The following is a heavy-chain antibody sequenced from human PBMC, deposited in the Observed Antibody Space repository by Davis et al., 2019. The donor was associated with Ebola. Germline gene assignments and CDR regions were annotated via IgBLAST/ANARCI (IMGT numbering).Heavy chain of an antibody. Sequence: AASVKVSCKASGYILATYAMHWVRQAPGQGLEWMGWINAATGETKYSQNFQGRVTFSSDTSANTAYMGLSSLRAEDTAVYYCARGREYSYGMDYWGQGTLVTVSS. V-gene: IGHV1-3*01. CDR2: INAATGET. J-gene: IGHJ4*02. D-gene: IGHD5-18*01. CDR1: GYILATYA. CDR3: ARGREYSYGMDY.